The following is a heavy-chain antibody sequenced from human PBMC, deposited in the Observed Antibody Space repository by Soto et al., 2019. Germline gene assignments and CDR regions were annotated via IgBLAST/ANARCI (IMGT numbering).Heavy chain of an antibody. J-gene: IGHJ4*02. D-gene: IGHD3-10*01. Sequence: QVQLVQSGAEVKKPGASVKVSCKASGYTFTSYGISWVRQAPGQGVEWMGWISGYNGNTKYAQKLQGRATMTTATSTSTAYMELRSLRSDDTAVYYWARDLGVQIVDYCGQGTLVTVAS. CDR2: ISGYNGNT. V-gene: IGHV1-18*01. CDR1: GYTFTSYG. CDR3: ARDLGVQIVDY.